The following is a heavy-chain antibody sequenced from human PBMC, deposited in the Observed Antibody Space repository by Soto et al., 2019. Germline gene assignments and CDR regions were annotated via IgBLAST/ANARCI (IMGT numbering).Heavy chain of an antibody. V-gene: IGHV3-23*01. CDR3: ARRAFGSSRSFDI. J-gene: IGHJ3*02. Sequence: PWWSLRLSCTGSVFAFSSHPMSWFRQAPERGLEWVSGISDGGDLTYNADSVRGRFTISRDNSKNTLFLQMNSLRVEDTAVYYCARRAFGSSRSFDIWGQGTMVTVSS. D-gene: IGHD6-6*01. CDR2: ISDGGDLT. CDR1: VFAFSSHP.